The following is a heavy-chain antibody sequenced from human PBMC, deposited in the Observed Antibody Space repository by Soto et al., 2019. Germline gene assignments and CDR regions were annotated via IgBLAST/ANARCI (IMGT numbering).Heavy chain of an antibody. Sequence: TSETLSLTCTVSGGTISSYYWSWIRQPPGKGLEWIGYIYYSGSTNYNPSLNSRVTISLDTSKNQFSLKLSSVTAADTAVYYCGRALYFWSGSTVYYYMDVWGKGTTVTVSS. CDR3: GRALYFWSGSTVYYYMDV. V-gene: IGHV4-59*08. D-gene: IGHD3-3*01. CDR2: IYYSGST. CDR1: GGTISSYY. J-gene: IGHJ6*03.